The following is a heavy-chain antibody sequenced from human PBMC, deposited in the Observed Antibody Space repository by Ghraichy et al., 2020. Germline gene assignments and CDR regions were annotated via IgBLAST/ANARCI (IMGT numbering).Heavy chain of an antibody. J-gene: IGHJ3*01. CDR2: FYHYGGT. V-gene: IGHV4-4*08. CDR1: GGSIDTYH. CDR3: ARDKPARL. D-gene: IGHD3-16*01. Sequence: SETLSLTCSVSGGSIDTYHWSWIRQPPGKGLEWIGFFYHYGGTKYNPSLKSRVIITGDRDESHFSLTLTSVTAADTAVYYCARDKPARLWGPGTMVVVSS.